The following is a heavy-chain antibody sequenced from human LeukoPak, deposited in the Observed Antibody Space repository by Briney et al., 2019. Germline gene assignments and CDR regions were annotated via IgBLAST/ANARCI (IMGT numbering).Heavy chain of an antibody. CDR3: ARGGSGSWYLH. CDR1: GYIFSKYG. CDR2: ISVYTGDT. Sequence: ASVKVSCKASGYIFSKYGIVWVRQAPGQGLERLGCISVYTGDTKYAQTVQGRVTMTSETPTKTAYTELSRLTYDVAAVYYCARGGSGSWYLHWGEGTVVAVPS. J-gene: IGHJ4*02. V-gene: IGHV1-18*01. D-gene: IGHD6-13*01.